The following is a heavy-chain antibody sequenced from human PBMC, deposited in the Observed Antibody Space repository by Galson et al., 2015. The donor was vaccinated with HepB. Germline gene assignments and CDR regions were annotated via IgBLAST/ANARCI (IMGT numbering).Heavy chain of an antibody. J-gene: IGHJ6*03. CDR3: ARECREGIRTTVFGVVIKHYYMDV. CDR1: GFTFSSYW. CDR2: IKQDGSEK. Sequence: SLRLSCAASGFTFSSYWMSWVRQAPGKGLEWVGNIKQDGSEKYYVDSVKGRFTISRDNAKNSLYLQMNGLRAEDTAVYYCARECREGIRTTVFGVVIKHYYMDVWGKGTTVTVSS. D-gene: IGHD3-3*01. V-gene: IGHV3-7*03.